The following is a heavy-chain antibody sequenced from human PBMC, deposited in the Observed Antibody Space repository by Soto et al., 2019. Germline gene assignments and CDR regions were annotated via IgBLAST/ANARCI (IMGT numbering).Heavy chain of an antibody. D-gene: IGHD4-17*01. Sequence: QVQLVQSGAEVKKPGASVKVPCKASGYTFTSYGITWVRQAPGQGLEWMGWVNSYNGVTNNARRFQGRVTMTTDTSTSTVYMELRSLRSDDTAVYYCARDRQNYGSFDYWGQGTLVTVSS. CDR3: ARDRQNYGSFDY. J-gene: IGHJ4*02. CDR2: VNSYNGVT. V-gene: IGHV1-18*01. CDR1: GYTFTSYG.